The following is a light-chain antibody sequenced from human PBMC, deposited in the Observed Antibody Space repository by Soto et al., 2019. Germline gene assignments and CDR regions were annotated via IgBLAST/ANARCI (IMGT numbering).Light chain of an antibody. J-gene: IGLJ3*02. CDR1: TNDVGGYNY. Sequence: QSVLTQPASVSGSPGQSITISCSGTTNDVGGYNYVSWYQQHPGKAPKLLIYGVTDRPSGVSSRFSGSKSGNAASLTISGLQAEDEGDYYCSSYTSSYTWVFGGGTQVPVL. CDR3: SSYTSSYTWV. CDR2: GVT. V-gene: IGLV2-14*03.